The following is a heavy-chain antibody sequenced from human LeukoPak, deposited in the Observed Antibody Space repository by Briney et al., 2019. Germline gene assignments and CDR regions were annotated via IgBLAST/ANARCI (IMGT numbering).Heavy chain of an antibody. CDR2: ISSNSSNI. CDR3: ARDRVLDYYDSSGYDY. CDR1: GFTFSSYS. V-gene: IGHV3-21*01. D-gene: IGHD3-22*01. Sequence: PGGSLRLSCAASGFTFSSYSMNWVRQAPGKGLEWVSSISSNSSNIDDADSVNGRFTISRDNAKNSLYLQMNSLRAEDTAVYYCARDRVLDYYDSSGYDYWGQGTLVTVSS. J-gene: IGHJ4*02.